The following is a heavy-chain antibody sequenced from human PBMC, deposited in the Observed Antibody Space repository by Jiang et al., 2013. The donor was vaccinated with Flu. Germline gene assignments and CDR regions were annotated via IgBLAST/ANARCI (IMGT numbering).Heavy chain of an antibody. J-gene: IGHJ4*02. CDR2: TYYRSKRYD. CDR1: GDSVSSDSAA. Sequence: SQTLSLTCVISGDSVSSDSAAWNWVRQSPSRGLEWLGRTYYRSKRYDDYATSVKSRIIINSDTSKNQFTLHLSSVTPEDSGLYYCARAVPGPTGFDYWGQGTLVTVSS. D-gene: IGHD6-19*01. V-gene: IGHV6-1*01. CDR3: ARAVPGPTGFDY.